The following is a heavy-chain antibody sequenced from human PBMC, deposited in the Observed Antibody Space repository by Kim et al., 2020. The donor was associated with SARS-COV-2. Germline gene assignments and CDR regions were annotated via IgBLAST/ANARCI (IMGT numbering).Heavy chain of an antibody. J-gene: IGHJ4*02. V-gene: IGHV1-69*13. CDR3: AREELQQLDF. CDR2: IIPIFVTP. D-gene: IGHD4-4*01. Sequence: SVKVSCKASGGAFSFSTYGIPWVRQAPGQGLEWMGGIIPIFVTPKYAQKFQGRVTITADESTSTAYMELTSLRSDDTAVYYCAREELQQLDFWGQGTLVTVSS. CDR1: GGAFSFSTYG.